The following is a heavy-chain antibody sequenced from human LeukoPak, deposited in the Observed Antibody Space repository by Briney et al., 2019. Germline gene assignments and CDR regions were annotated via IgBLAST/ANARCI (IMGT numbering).Heavy chain of an antibody. Sequence: GESLRLSCAASEFTFSSYAMYWVRQAPDQGLEWVALISYDGTNKYYADSVKGRFTISRDNSKNTLYLQMNSLRGEDTAVYYCARDYGSGSYPRIYFEYWGQGTLVTVSS. D-gene: IGHD3-10*01. CDR3: ARDYGSGSYPRIYFEY. V-gene: IGHV3-30*04. J-gene: IGHJ4*02. CDR2: ISYDGTNK. CDR1: EFTFSSYA.